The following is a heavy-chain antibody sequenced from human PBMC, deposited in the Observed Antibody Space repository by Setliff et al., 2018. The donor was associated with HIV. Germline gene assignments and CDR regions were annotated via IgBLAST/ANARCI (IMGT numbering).Heavy chain of an antibody. Sequence: SETLSLTCTVSGGSISSSSYYWGWIRQPPGKGLEWIGSIYHSGSTYYNPSLKSRVTISVDTSKNQFFLKLTSVTAADTAVYYCARFSTSSGGTFDYWGQGTLVTVSS. V-gene: IGHV4-39*07. D-gene: IGHD6-6*01. CDR1: GGSISSSSYY. CDR3: ARFSTSSGGTFDY. J-gene: IGHJ4*02. CDR2: IYHSGST.